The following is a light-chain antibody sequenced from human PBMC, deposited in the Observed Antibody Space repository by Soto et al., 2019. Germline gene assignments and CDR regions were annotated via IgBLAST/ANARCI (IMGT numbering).Light chain of an antibody. J-gene: IGKJ5*01. CDR3: QQSYRAVT. V-gene: IGKV1-39*01. Sequence: DIQMTHSPSSLSASLGDRISITCRASQSVSSYLDWYQQKPGKAPRLLIYAASHLQTGVPSRFRGTGSATHFTLTISSLQPEDFATYYCQQSYRAVTFGQGTRLE. CDR1: QSVSSY. CDR2: AAS.